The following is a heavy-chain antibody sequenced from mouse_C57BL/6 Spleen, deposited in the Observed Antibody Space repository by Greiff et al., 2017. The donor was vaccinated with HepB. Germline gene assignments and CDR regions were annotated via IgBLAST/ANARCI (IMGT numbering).Heavy chain of an antibody. J-gene: IGHJ4*01. CDR3: ARKGIYYDYDGDYAMDY. CDR1: GYTFTDYN. CDR2: INPNNGGT. Sequence: EVQLQQSGPELVKPGASVKMSCKASGYTFTDYNMHWVKQSHGKSLEWIGYINPNNGGTSYNQKFKGKATLTVNKSSSTAYMELRSLTSEDSAVYYCARKGIYYDYDGDYAMDYWGQGTSVTVSS. D-gene: IGHD2-4*01. V-gene: IGHV1-22*01.